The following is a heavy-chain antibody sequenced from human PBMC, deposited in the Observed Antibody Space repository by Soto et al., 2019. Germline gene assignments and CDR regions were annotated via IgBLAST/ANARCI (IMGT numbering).Heavy chain of an antibody. D-gene: IGHD4-17*01. J-gene: IGHJ5*02. V-gene: IGHV1-69*12. Sequence: QVQLVQSGAEVKKPGSSVKVSCKASGGTFSSYAISWVRQAPGQGLEWMGGIIPIFGTANYAQKFQGRVTITADESTSAGYIEMSSLRSEDTAVYYCAGRMTTPYNWFDPWGQGTLVTDSS. CDR1: GGTFSSYA. CDR3: AGRMTTPYNWFDP. CDR2: IIPIFGTA.